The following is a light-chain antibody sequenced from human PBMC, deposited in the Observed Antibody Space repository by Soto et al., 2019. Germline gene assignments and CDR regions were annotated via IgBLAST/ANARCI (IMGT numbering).Light chain of an antibody. CDR2: EVT. V-gene: IGLV2-14*01. J-gene: IGLJ1*01. CDR3: SSYTSTGTLV. CDR1: SSDVGGYNF. Sequence: QSALTQPASVSGSPGQSIAISCTGTSSDVGGYNFVSWYQHHPGKAPKLMIYEVTHRPSGVSDRFSGSKSGNTASLTISGLQADDEADYYCSSYTSTGTLVFGTGTKLTVL.